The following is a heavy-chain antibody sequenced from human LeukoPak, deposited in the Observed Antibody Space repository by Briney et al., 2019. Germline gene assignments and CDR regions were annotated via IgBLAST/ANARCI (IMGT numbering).Heavy chain of an antibody. CDR3: AKSARGDGYNPYYFDL. V-gene: IGHV3-53*01. J-gene: IGHJ4*02. CDR1: GFTVSSNY. CDR2: VYTGGST. D-gene: IGHD5-24*01. Sequence: GGSLRLSFAASGFTVSSNYMSWVRQAPGKGLEWVSLVYTGGSTYYPDSVKGRFTISRDTSKNTVYLQMNSLRAEDTAVYYCAKSARGDGYNPYYFDLWGQGTLVTVSS.